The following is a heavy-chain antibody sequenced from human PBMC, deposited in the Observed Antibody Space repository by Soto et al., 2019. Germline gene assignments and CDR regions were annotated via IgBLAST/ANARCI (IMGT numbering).Heavy chain of an antibody. CDR3: ARVRREYDNSGPVDD. CDR2: IYYGGST. V-gene: IGHV4-30-2*01. D-gene: IGHD3-22*01. J-gene: IGHJ4*02. Sequence: PSETLSLTCAVSGGSISSGDYSWNWIRQPPGKGLEWIGYIYYGGSTYYNPSLQSRVTMSVDRSRNQFSLKLDSVTAADTAVYYCARVRREYDNSGPVDDWGQGTLVTVSS. CDR1: GGSISSGDYS.